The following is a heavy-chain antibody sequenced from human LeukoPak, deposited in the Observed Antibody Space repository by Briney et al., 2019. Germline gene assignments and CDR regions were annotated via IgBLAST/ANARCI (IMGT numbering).Heavy chain of an antibody. CDR1: GGSISSYY. CDR3: ARGEYCSSSSCYKSAFDI. J-gene: IGHJ3*02. CDR2: IYYSGTT. Sequence: SETLSLTCTVSGGSISSYYWSWVRQPPGKGLEWIGYIYYSGTTRYNSSLKSRVTISVDTSKNQFSLKLSSVTAADTAVYYCARGEYCSSSSCYKSAFDIWGQGTMVTVSS. D-gene: IGHD2-2*02. V-gene: IGHV4-59*01.